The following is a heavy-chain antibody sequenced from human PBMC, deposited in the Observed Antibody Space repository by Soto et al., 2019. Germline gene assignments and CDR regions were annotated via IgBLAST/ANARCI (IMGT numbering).Heavy chain of an antibody. J-gene: IGHJ5*01. CDR2: ISGTGGTT. CDR1: GFSFESYA. D-gene: IGHD4-17*01. V-gene: IGHV3-23*01. Sequence: EVQLLESGGGLIQPGGSLRLSCAASGFSFESYAMSWVRQAPETGLMWVSIISGTGGTTFYADSVKGRFTISRDNSKNMVYLQMDSLRADDTALYYCVSDPHSAVTTGGWFESWGQGTLVTVSS. CDR3: VSDPHSAVTTGGWFES.